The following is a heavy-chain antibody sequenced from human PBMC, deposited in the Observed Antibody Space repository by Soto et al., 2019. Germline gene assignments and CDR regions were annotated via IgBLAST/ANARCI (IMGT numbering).Heavy chain of an antibody. Sequence: EVQLVESGGGLVQPGGSLRLSCAASEFTFSSYWMTWVRQAPGRGLEWVASINQDGSEKYYVDSVKGRFTISRDNAKNALYLQMNYLRAEDTAVFYGARIMIVGVITEHDAFDIWGQGTRVTVSS. D-gene: IGHD3-22*01. V-gene: IGHV3-7*05. J-gene: IGHJ3*02. CDR3: ARIMIVGVITEHDAFDI. CDR2: INQDGSEK. CDR1: EFTFSSYW.